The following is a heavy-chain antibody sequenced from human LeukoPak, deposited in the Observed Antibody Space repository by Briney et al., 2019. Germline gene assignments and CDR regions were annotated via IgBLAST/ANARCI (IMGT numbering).Heavy chain of an antibody. Sequence: ASVKVSCKASGYTFTSYGISWVRQAPGQGLEWMGLISAYNGNTNYAHQLQGRVTMTTDKSTSTAYMELRSLRSDDTAVYYCARQGYSGNYQGAADYWGQGTLVTVSS. CDR3: ARQGYSGNYQGAADY. J-gene: IGHJ4*02. CDR2: ISAYNGNT. CDR1: GYTFTSYG. V-gene: IGHV1-18*01. D-gene: IGHD4-23*01.